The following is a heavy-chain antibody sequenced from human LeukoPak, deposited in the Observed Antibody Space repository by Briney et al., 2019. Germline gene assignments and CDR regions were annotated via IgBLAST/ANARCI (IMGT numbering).Heavy chain of an antibody. J-gene: IGHJ4*02. CDR3: ARQTGSGLFILP. CDR1: GGSFSAYY. Sequence: SETLSLTCAVYGGSFSAYYWSWIRQPPGKGLEWIGEINHSGSTTYNPSLKSRVTISVDTSKNQFSLRLTSVTAADTAVYYCARQTGSGLFILPGGQGTLVTVSS. V-gene: IGHV4-34*01. CDR2: INHSGST. D-gene: IGHD3/OR15-3a*01.